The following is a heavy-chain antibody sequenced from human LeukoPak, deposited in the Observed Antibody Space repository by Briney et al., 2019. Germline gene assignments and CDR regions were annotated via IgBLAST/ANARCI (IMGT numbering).Heavy chain of an antibody. CDR1: GFTVSSNY. CDR2: IYSGGST. Sequence: PGGSLRLSCAASGFTVSSNYMSWVRQAPGKGLEWVSVIYSGGSTYYADSLKGRFAISRDNSRNTLYLLLNSLRAEDTAVYYCARARDNYDISSFSALDYWGQGTLVTVSS. CDR3: ARARDNYDISSFSALDY. D-gene: IGHD3-22*01. V-gene: IGHV3-53*01. J-gene: IGHJ4*02.